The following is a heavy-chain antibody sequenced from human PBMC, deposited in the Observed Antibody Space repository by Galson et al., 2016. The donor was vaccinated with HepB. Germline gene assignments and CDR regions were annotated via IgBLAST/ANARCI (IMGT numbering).Heavy chain of an antibody. D-gene: IGHD3-16*01. CDR3: TRDRLTFDL. V-gene: IGHV4-59*01. J-gene: IGHJ2*01. CDR2: IYYGGNT. Sequence: SETLSLTCTVSGGSISPYYWTWLRQPPGKTLEWIGYIYYGGNTDYNPSLKSRVTISLDTSKNQISLQLNSVTAADTGVYYCTRDRLTFDLWGRGTLVTVSS. CDR1: GGSISPYY.